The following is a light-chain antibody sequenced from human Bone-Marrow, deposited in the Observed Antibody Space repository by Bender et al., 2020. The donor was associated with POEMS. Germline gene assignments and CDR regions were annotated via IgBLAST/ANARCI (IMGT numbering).Light chain of an antibody. J-gene: IGLJ2*01. CDR1: DLGDKY. Sequence: SYEVTQPPSVSVSPGQTASITCSGDDLGDKYVAGYQQKPGKSPVLVIYQDTKRPSGIPERFSGSNSGNTATLTIGGTQAMDEADYYCQAWDTYSVIFGGGTKLTVL. CDR2: QDT. V-gene: IGLV3-1*01. CDR3: QAWDTYSVI.